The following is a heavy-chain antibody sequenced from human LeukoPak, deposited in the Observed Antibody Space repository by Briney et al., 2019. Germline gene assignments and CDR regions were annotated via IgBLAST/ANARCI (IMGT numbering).Heavy chain of an antibody. CDR1: VASLSRDS. D-gene: IGHD1-26*01. V-gene: IGHV4-59*01. Sequence: SETLCLTCTVSVASLSRDSCTSIPPPPGKGLEWSGYIYNGGSTTYTPSLNSRVTISLDTSNNQVSLRLSSVTAADTAVYYCAKGGTYGGGADYWGQGTLVTVSS. J-gene: IGHJ4*02. CDR2: IYNGGST. CDR3: AKGGTYGGGADY.